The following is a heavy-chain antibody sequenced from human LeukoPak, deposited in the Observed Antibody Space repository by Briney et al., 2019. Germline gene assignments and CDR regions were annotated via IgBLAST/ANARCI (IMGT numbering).Heavy chain of an antibody. CDR1: GFTFSSYS. J-gene: IGHJ3*02. CDR2: IGSSSSYI. Sequence: AGGSLRLSCAASGFTFSSYSMNWVRQAPGKGPEWVSSIGSSSSYIYYADSVKGRFTISRDNAKNSLYLQMNSLRAEDTAVYYCARMGTGTTVAFDIWGQGTMVTVSS. V-gene: IGHV3-21*01. D-gene: IGHD1-7*01. CDR3: ARMGTGTTVAFDI.